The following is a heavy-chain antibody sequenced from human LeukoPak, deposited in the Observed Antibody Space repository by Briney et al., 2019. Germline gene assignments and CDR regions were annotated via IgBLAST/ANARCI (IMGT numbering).Heavy chain of an antibody. V-gene: IGHV3-9*01. Sequence: SLRLSCVASGFTFDEHDMHWVRQAPEKDLEWVSGITWKSGTIGYADSVKGRFTISRDNAKNSLYLQMNSLRAEDTAFYYCAKDPGSGWYRWYFDLWGRGTLVSVSS. CDR1: GFTFDEHD. D-gene: IGHD6-19*01. CDR3: AKDPGSGWYRWYFDL. J-gene: IGHJ2*01. CDR2: ITWKSGTI.